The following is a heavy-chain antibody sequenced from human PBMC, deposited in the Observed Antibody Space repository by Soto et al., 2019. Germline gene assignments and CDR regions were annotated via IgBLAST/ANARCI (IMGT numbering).Heavy chain of an antibody. V-gene: IGHV3-74*01. J-gene: IGHJ4*02. D-gene: IGHD3-9*01. CDR1: GFTFSSHW. CDR2: INSDGRST. Sequence: EVQLVESGGGLVQPGGSLRLSCAASGFTFSSHWMHWVRHAPGKGLVWVSRINSDGRSTTNADSVKGRFTISRDNARNTLYLQMNSLRAEDTGVYYCARDSSWTGYSAQFDSWGQGTLVTVAS. CDR3: ARDSSWTGYSAQFDS.